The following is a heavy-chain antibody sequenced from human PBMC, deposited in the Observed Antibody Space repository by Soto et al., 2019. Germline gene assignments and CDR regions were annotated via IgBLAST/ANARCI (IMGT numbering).Heavy chain of an antibody. CDR1: GGTFNSYD. D-gene: IGHD3-22*01. V-gene: IGHV1-69*13. CDR2: IIPIVETP. J-gene: IGHJ5*02. CDR3: ARLSRPNYYDTSGFFKDNWFDP. Sequence: SVKVSCKASGGTFNSYDINWVRQAPGQGLEWMGGIIPIVETPKYAQKFQGRVTITADESTNTVYMELSSLRSEDTAMYYCARLSRPNYYDTSGFFKDNWFDPWGQGTLVTVS.